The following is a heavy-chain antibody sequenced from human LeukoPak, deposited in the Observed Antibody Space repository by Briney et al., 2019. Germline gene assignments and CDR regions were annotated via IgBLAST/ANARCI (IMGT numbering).Heavy chain of an antibody. V-gene: IGHV4-39*07. J-gene: IGHJ3*02. CDR3: AREIFSYAIDAFDI. CDR2: IYYSGST. Sequence: ASETLSLTCTVSGGSISSSSYYWGWIRQPPGKGLEWIGSIYYSGSTYYSPSLKSRVTISVDTSKNQFSLKLSSVTAADTAVYYCAREIFSYAIDAFDIWGQGTMVTVSS. CDR1: GGSISSSSYY. D-gene: IGHD2-2*01.